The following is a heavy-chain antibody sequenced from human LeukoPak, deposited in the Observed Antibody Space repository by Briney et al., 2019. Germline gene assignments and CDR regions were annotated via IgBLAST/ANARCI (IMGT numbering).Heavy chain of an antibody. J-gene: IGHJ4*02. D-gene: IGHD3-16*01. V-gene: IGHV4-39*07. CDR2: IYYSGST. Sequence: PSETLSLTCTVSGGSISSSSYYWGWIRQPPGKGLEWIGSIYYSGSTYYNPSLKSRVTISVDTSKNQFSLKLSSVTAADTAVYYCAGTLWGSIIDYWGQGTLVTVSS. CDR3: AGTLWGSIIDY. CDR1: GGSISSSSYY.